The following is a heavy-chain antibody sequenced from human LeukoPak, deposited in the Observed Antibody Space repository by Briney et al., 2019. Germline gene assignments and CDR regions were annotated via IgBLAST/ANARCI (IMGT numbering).Heavy chain of an antibody. D-gene: IGHD3-22*01. Sequence: SETLSLTCAVYGGSFSGYYWSWIRQPPGKGLEWIGEINHSGSTNYNQSLKSRVTISVDTSKNQFSLKLSSVTAADTAVYYCASTPITYYYDSSGYYWGQGTLVTVSS. CDR1: GGSFSGYY. V-gene: IGHV4-34*01. J-gene: IGHJ4*02. CDR3: ASTPITYYYDSSGYY. CDR2: INHSGST.